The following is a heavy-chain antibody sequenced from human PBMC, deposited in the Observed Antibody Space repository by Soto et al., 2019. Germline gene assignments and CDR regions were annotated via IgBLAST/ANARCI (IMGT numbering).Heavy chain of an antibody. D-gene: IGHD1-26*01. CDR2: ISYDGSNK. CDR1: GFTFSSYA. V-gene: IGHV3-30-3*01. Sequence: GGSLRLSCAASGFTFSSYAMHWVRQAPGKGLEWVAVISYDGSNKYYADSVKGRFTISRDNSKNTLYLQMNSLRAEDTAVYYCARDTGELPTTVFDYWGQGTLVTVSS. CDR3: ARDTGELPTTVFDY. J-gene: IGHJ4*02.